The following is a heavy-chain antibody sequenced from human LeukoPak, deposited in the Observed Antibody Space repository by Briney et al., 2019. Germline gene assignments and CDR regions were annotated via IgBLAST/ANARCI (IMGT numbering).Heavy chain of an antibody. CDR3: AKRVDGYNSGY. J-gene: IGHJ4*02. Sequence: PGGSLRLSCAASGFTFSSDAMSWVRQAPGKGLEGVSASSGSGSRTYYADSVKGRFTISIDKSKNTLYLQMNSLRAADTAVYYCAKRVDGYNSGYWAQGTLVTVSS. CDR2: SSGSGSRT. D-gene: IGHD5-24*01. V-gene: IGHV3-23*01. CDR1: GFTFSSDA.